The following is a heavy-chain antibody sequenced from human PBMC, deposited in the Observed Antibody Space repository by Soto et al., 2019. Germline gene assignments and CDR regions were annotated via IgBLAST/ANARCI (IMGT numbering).Heavy chain of an antibody. CDR2: IDPSDSQT. D-gene: IGHD3-22*01. Sequence: PGEPLKISCKGPGYSFPGYWITWVRQKPGKGLEWMGRIDPSDSQTYYSPSFRGHVTISVTKSITTVFLQWSSLRASDTAMYYCARQIYDSDTGPNFQYYFDSWGQGTPVTVSS. V-gene: IGHV5-10-1*01. CDR1: GYSFPGYW. CDR3: ARQIYDSDTGPNFQYYFDS. J-gene: IGHJ4*02.